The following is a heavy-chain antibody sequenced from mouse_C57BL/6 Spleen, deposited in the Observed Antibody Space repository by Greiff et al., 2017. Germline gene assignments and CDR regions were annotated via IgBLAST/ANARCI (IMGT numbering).Heavy chain of an antibody. V-gene: IGHV1-82*01. CDR3: ARSNYGNYDAMDY. CDR2: IYPGDGDT. Sequence: QVQLKQSGPALVKPGASVKISCKASGYAFSSSWMNWVKQRPGKGLEWIGRIYPGDGDTNYNGKFKGKATLTADKSSSTAYMQLSSLTSEDSAVYFCARSNYGNYDAMDYWGQGTSVTVSS. D-gene: IGHD2-1*01. CDR1: GYAFSSSW. J-gene: IGHJ4*01.